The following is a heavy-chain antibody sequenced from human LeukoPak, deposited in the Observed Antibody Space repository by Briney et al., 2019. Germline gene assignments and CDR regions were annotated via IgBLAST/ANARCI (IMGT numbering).Heavy chain of an antibody. J-gene: IGHJ4*02. V-gene: IGHV1-69*13. D-gene: IGHD3-10*01. Sequence: GASVKVSCKASGGTFSSYAISWVRQAPGQGLEWMGGIIPIFGTANYAQKFQGRVTITADESTSTAYMELSSLRSEDTAVYYCARSGRSGWGPFDYWGQGTLVTVSP. CDR1: GGTFSSYA. CDR3: ARSGRSGWGPFDY. CDR2: IIPIFGTA.